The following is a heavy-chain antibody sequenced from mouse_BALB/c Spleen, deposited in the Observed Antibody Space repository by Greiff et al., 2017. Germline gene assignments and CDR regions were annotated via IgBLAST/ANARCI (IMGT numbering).Heavy chain of an antibody. CDR3: ARGDYYGSSYGDYFDY. CDR1: GFTFSSYA. J-gene: IGHJ2*01. CDR2: ISSGGST. Sequence: EVQRVESGGGLVKPGGSLKLSCAASGFTFSSYAMSWVRQTPEKRLEWVASISSGGSTYYPDSVKGRFTISRDNARNILYLQMSSLRSEDTAMYYCARGDYYGSSYGDYFDYWGQGTTLTVSS. D-gene: IGHD1-1*01. V-gene: IGHV5-6-5*01.